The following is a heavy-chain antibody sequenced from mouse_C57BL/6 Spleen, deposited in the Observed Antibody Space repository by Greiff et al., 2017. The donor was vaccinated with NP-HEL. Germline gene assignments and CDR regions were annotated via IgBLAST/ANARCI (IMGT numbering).Heavy chain of an antibody. V-gene: IGHV3-6*01. CDR3: ARDRGVGGYFDY. D-gene: IGHD1-1*01. Sequence: EVQLQQSGPGLVKPSQSLSLTCSVTGYSITSGYYWNWIRQFPGNKLEWMGYISYDGSNNYNPSLKNRISITRDTSKNQFFLKLNSVTTEDTATYYCARDRGVGGYFDYWGQGTTLTVSS. CDR1: GYSITSGYY. J-gene: IGHJ2*01. CDR2: ISYDGSN.